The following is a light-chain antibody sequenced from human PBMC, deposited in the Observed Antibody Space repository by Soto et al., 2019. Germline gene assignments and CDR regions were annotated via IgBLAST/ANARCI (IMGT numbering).Light chain of an antibody. J-gene: IGLJ2*01. V-gene: IGLV2-14*03. CDR3: SSYGASSTL. Sequence: QSVLTQPASLSGSPGQSITISCTGTSTDIGSYNYVSWYQQHPGKAPKLMIFDVSYRPSGISDRFSGPKSGNTASLTISGLQPEDEADYYCSSYGASSTLFGGGTQLTVL. CDR2: DVS. CDR1: STDIGSYNY.